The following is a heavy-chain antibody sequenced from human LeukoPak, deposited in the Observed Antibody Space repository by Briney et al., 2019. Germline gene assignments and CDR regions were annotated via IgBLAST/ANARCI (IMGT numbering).Heavy chain of an antibody. D-gene: IGHD6-13*01. J-gene: IGHJ2*01. CDR1: GFTFSSYA. V-gene: IGHV3-30*01. Sequence: SGGSLRLSCAASGFTFSSYAMHWVRQAPGKGLEWVAVISYDGSNNYYADSVKGRFTISRDNSQNTLNPQMNSLRPEDTAVFYCAREHISVAAPGHGGDWYFDLWGRGTLVTVSS. CDR2: ISYDGSNN. CDR3: AREHISVAAPGHGGDWYFDL.